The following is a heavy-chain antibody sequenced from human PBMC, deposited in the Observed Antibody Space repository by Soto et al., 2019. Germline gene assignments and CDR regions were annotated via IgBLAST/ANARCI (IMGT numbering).Heavy chain of an antibody. Sequence: PGGSLRLSCAASGFTFSSYSMNWVRQAPGKGLEWVSYISSSSTIHYADSVKGRSTISRDNAKNSLYLQMNSLRDEDTAVYYCARGPYSSGWGNYYYYGMDVWGQGTTVTVSS. D-gene: IGHD6-19*01. CDR3: ARGPYSSGWGNYYYYGMDV. CDR2: ISSSSTI. V-gene: IGHV3-48*02. CDR1: GFTFSSYS. J-gene: IGHJ6*02.